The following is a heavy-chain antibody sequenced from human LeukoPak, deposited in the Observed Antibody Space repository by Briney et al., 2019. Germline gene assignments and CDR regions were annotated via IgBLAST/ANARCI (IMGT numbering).Heavy chain of an antibody. CDR3: ARLRYYGMDV. CDR2: TSSSSSTK. CDR1: GFTFSSYD. V-gene: IGHV3-48*04. J-gene: IGHJ6*02. Sequence: GGSLRLSCAASGFTFSSYDMSWVRQAPGKGLEWVSYTSSSSSTKYYADSVKSRFTISRDNAKNSLYLQMNSLRAEDTAVYYCARLRYYGMDVWGQGTTVTVSS.